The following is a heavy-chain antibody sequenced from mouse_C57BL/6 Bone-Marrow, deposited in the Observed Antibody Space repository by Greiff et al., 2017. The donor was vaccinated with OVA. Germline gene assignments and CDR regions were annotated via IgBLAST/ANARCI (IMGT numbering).Heavy chain of an antibody. V-gene: IGHV6-3*01. CDR2: IRLKSDNYAT. D-gene: IGHD1-1*01. CDR1: GFTFSNYW. Sequence: EVQLVESGGGLVQPGGSMKLSCVASGFTFSNYWMNWVRQSPEKGLEWVAQIRLKSDNYATHYAESVKGRFTISRDDSKSSVYLQMNNLRAEDTGIYYCTFTTVVGPFFDYWGQGTTLTVSS. CDR3: TFTTVVGPFFDY. J-gene: IGHJ2*01.